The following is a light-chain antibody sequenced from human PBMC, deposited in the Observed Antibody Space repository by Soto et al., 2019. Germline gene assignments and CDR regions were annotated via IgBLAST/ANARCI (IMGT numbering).Light chain of an antibody. Sequence: DIVMTQSPDSLAVSLGERATINCKSSQSVLYSADNKNYLAWYQQKPGQPPKLLIYWASTRESGVPDRFSGSGSGTDFTLTISSLQAEDVAVYYCQQYYSPPWTFGQGTNVEIK. CDR1: QSVLYSADNKNY. J-gene: IGKJ1*01. CDR2: WAS. CDR3: QQYYSPPWT. V-gene: IGKV4-1*01.